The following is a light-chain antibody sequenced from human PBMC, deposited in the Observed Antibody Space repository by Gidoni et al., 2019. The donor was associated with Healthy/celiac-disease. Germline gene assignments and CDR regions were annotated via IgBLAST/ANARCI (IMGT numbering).Light chain of an antibody. J-gene: IGKJ2*01. CDR3: QQSYSSPYT. CDR1: QSISSY. V-gene: IGKV1-39*01. Sequence: TQMTQSLPSLSASVGDRATITCRASQSISSYLTWYQHKPGKAPKLLIYAASSLQSGVPSRFSGSGSGTDFTLTISSLQPEDFATYYCQQSYSSPYTFGQGTKLEIK. CDR2: AAS.